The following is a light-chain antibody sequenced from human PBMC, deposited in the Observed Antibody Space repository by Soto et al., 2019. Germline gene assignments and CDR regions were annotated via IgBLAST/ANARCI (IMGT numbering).Light chain of an antibody. J-gene: IGKJ1*01. CDR2: AAS. CDR1: QSIRSY. Sequence: DIQMTQSPSSLSASVGDRVTITCRASQSIRSYLNWYQQKPGKAPNLLIYAASSLQSGVPSRFSGSGSGTDFTLTISSLQPEDSATYFCQQSYSTWTFGQGTKVEIK. CDR3: QQSYSTWT. V-gene: IGKV1-39*01.